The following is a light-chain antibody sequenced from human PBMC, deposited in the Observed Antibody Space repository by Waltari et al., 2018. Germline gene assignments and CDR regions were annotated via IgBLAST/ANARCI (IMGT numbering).Light chain of an antibody. CDR3: QVWDSSSDHRGV. J-gene: IGLJ3*02. CDR2: YDT. V-gene: IGLV3-21*04. CDR1: NIGNKN. Sequence: SFVLTQPPSVSVAPGKTARITCGGNNIGNKNVHWYQQKPGQAPVLVIYYDTDRPSWIPERFSCSNSGNTATLTITRVEAVDEADYYCQVWDSSSDHRGVFGGGTKLTVL.